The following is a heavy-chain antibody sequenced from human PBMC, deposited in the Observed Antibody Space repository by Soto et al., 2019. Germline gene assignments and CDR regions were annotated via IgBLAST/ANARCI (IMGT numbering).Heavy chain of an antibody. CDR3: AREGGGYGDYGHYYYYGMDV. CDR2: IYSGGST. V-gene: IGHV3-53*01. Sequence: GGSLRLSCAASGFTVSSNYMSWVRQAPGKGLEWVSVIYSGGSTYYADSVKGRFTISRDNSKNTLYLQMNSLRAEDTAVYYCAREGGGYGDYGHYYYYGMDVWGQGTTVTVSS. D-gene: IGHD4-17*01. J-gene: IGHJ6*02. CDR1: GFTVSSNY.